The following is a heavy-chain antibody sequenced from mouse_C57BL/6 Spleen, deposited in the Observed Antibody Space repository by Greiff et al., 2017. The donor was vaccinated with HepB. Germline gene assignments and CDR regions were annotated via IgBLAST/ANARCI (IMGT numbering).Heavy chain of an antibody. J-gene: IGHJ2*01. CDR2: IDPSDSET. V-gene: IGHV1-52*01. CDR1: GYTFTSYW. D-gene: IGHD2-2*01. CDR3: AIYYGYPYYFDY. Sequence: QVQLQQPGAELVRPGSSVKLSCKASGYTFTSYWMHWVKQRPIQGLEWIGNIDPSDSETHYNQKFKDKATLTVDKSSSTAYMQLSSLTSEDSAVYYCAIYYGYPYYFDYWGQGTTLTVSS.